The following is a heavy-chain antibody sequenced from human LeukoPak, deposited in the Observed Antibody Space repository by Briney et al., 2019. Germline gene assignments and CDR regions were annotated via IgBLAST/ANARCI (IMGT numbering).Heavy chain of an antibody. CDR1: GGSFSGYY. J-gene: IGHJ3*02. CDR3: ARDVLLWFGELSSHDAFDI. V-gene: IGHV4-34*01. Sequence: SETLSLTCAVYGGSFSGYYWSWIRQPPGKGLEWIGEINHSGSTNYNPSLKSRVTISVDTSKNQFSLKLISVTAADTAVYYCARDVLLWFGELSSHDAFDIWGQGTMVTVSS. CDR2: INHSGST. D-gene: IGHD3-10*01.